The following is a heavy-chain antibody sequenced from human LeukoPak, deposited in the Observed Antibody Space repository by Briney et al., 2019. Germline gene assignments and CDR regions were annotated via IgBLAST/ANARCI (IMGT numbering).Heavy chain of an antibody. CDR3: ARGGRIVVVVAARRYNWFDP. Sequence: PSETLSLPRALYGGSLSVYLWSWIPHPPGKGVEWIGETNHSGSTNSNPSLKSRVTISVDSSKNQFSLKLSSVTAADTAVYYCARGGRIVVVVAARRYNWFDPWGQGTLVTVSS. V-gene: IGHV4-34*01. D-gene: IGHD2-15*01. CDR2: TNHSGST. J-gene: IGHJ5*02. CDR1: GGSLSVYL.